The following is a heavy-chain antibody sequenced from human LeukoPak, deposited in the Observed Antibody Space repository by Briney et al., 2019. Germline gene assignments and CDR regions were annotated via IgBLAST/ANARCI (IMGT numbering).Heavy chain of an antibody. D-gene: IGHD3-10*01. CDR1: GDSINSNPYS. Sequence: SETLSLTCTVSGDSINSNPYSWAWIRQPPGKGLEWIGEINYSGSTNYNPSLKSRVTVSVDTSKNQFSLKLSSVTAADTAVYYCARGRTVRGVIKFYYYMDVWGKGTTVTVSS. CDR2: INYSGST. CDR3: ARGRTVRGVIKFYYYMDV. V-gene: IGHV4-39*07. J-gene: IGHJ6*03.